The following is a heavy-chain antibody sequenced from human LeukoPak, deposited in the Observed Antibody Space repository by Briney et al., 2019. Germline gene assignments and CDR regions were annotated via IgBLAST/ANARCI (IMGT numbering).Heavy chain of an antibody. CDR3: ARDLDWILFDY. CDR2: IRPEGTTT. D-gene: IGHD3-9*01. CDR1: GFTFSTYW. Sequence: GSLRLSCAASGFTFSTYWMHWVRQAPGKGLVWVSRIRPEGTTTAYADSVKGRFTISRDNAKNTLFLQMNSLSAEGTAVYYCARDLDWILFDYWGQGTLVTVSS. J-gene: IGHJ4*02. V-gene: IGHV3-74*03.